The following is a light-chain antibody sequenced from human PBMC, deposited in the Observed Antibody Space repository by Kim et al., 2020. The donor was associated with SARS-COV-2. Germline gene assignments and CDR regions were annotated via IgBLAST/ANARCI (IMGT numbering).Light chain of an antibody. CDR2: QDS. CDR1: KVVDRY. J-gene: IGLJ1*01. CDR3: QAWDSSTGV. Sequence: VTPGHTGRIPCPGDKVVDRYACWYQKKTGQSNVLVIYQDSMRPAGIPERFSGSNSGNTATLTISGTQAMDEADYCCQAWDSSTGVFGTGTKVTVL. V-gene: IGLV3-1*01.